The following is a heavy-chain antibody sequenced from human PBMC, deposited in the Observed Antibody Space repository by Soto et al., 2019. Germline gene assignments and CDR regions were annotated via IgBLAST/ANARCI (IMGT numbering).Heavy chain of an antibody. CDR1: GFTFSSYA. Sequence: GGSLRLSCAASGFTFSSYAMSWVRQAPGKGLEWVSAISGSGGSTYYADSVKGRFTISRDNSKNTLYLQMNSLRAEDTAVYYCAKGPLGYCSGGSCQPNYYYYGMDVWGQGTTVTVSS. V-gene: IGHV3-23*01. CDR2: ISGSGGST. D-gene: IGHD2-15*01. J-gene: IGHJ6*02. CDR3: AKGPLGYCSGGSCQPNYYYYGMDV.